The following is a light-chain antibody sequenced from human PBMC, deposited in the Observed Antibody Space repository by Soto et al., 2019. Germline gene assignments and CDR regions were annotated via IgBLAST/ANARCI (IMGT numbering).Light chain of an antibody. V-gene: IGKV1-39*01. J-gene: IGKJ2*01. CDR2: AAS. CDR1: QSISTY. CDR3: QQSYSTPNT. Sequence: DNQMTQSPSSLSASVGDRVTITCRASQSISTYLNWYHQKPGKAPRLLIYAASSLQSGVQSRFSGSGSGTDFILTISNLQPEDFATYYCQQSYSTPNTFGQGTKVDIK.